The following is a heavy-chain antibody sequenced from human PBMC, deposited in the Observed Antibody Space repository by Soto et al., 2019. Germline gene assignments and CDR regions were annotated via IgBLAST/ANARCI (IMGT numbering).Heavy chain of an antibody. CDR1: GGSISSYY. CDR3: ARECSTSCTDAFDI. V-gene: IGHV4-59*01. Sequence: SETLSLTCTVSGGSISSYYWSWIRQPPGKGLEWIGYIYYSGSTNYNPSLKSRVTISVDTSKNQFSLKLSSVTAADTAVYYCARECSTSCTDAFDIRGQGTTVTVSS. CDR2: IYYSGST. J-gene: IGHJ3*02. D-gene: IGHD2-2*01.